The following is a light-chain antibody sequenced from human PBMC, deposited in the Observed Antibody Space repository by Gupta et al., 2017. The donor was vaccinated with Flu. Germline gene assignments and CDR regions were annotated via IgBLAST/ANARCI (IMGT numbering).Light chain of an antibody. V-gene: IGKV3-20*01. CDR1: QSVSSSY. Sequence: GTLSLSPGERATLSCRASQSVSSSYLAWYQQKPGQAPRLLIYDASSRATGIPERFSGSGSGTDFTLTISRLEPEDFAVYYCQQDCRSPFTFGHGTKVDI. J-gene: IGKJ3*01. CDR3: QQDCRSPFT. CDR2: DAS.